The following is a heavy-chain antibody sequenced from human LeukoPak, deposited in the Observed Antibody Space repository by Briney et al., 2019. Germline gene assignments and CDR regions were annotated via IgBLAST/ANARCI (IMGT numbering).Heavy chain of an antibody. CDR2: INSDGSST. J-gene: IGHJ6*02. CDR3: ARSYGMDV. CDR1: GFTFSTYW. V-gene: IGHV3-74*01. Sequence: SGGSLRLSCAASGFTFSTYWMHWVRQAPGKGPVWVSRINSDGSSTTYADSVKGRFTISRDNAKSTLYLQMNSLRAEDTAVYYCARSYGMDVWGQGTTVTVSS.